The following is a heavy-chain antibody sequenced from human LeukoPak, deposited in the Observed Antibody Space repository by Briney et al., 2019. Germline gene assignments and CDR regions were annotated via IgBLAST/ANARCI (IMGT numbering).Heavy chain of an antibody. V-gene: IGHV3-23*01. J-gene: IGHJ2*01. D-gene: IGHD4-11*01. CDR3: AKDGKQSKSWYFDL. CDR1: GFTFRSYA. Sequence: GGSLRLSCAASGFTFRSYAMSWVRQAPGKGLEWVSAISGSGGSTYYADSVKGRFTISRDNSKNTLYLQMNSLRAEDTAVYYCAKDGKQSKSWYFDLWGRGTLVTVSS. CDR2: ISGSGGST.